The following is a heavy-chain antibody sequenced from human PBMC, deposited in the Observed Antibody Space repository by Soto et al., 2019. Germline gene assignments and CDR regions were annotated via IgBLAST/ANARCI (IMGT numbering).Heavy chain of an antibody. Sequence: VASVKVSCKASGDTFTSYDINWVRQATGQGLEWMGWMNPNNGNTSYSQKFQGRVTITRDTSASTAYMELSNLRSEDTAVYYCARDHSEEYYFDYWGQGTLVTVSS. D-gene: IGHD1-26*01. CDR2: MNPNNGNT. CDR1: GDTFTSYD. J-gene: IGHJ4*02. CDR3: ARDHSEEYYFDY. V-gene: IGHV1-8*01.